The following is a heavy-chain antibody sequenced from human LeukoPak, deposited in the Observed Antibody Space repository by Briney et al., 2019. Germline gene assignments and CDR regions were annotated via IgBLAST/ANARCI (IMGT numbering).Heavy chain of an antibody. CDR3: ARTSGSYLYYFDY. V-gene: IGHV4-30-4*08. CDR1: GGSISSGDYY. D-gene: IGHD1-26*01. CDR2: IYYSGST. J-gene: IGHJ4*02. Sequence: SQTLSLTCPVSGGSISSGDYYWSWIRQPPGKGLEWIGYIYYSGSTYYNPSLKSRVTISVDTSKNQFSLKLSSVTAADTAVYYCARTSGSYLYYFDYWGQGTLVTVSS.